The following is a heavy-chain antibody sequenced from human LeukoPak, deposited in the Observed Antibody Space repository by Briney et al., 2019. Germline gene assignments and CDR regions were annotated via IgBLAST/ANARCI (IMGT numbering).Heavy chain of an antibody. D-gene: IGHD6-13*01. CDR1: GFTFSDYY. Sequence: GGSLRLSCAAPGFTFSDYYMSWIRQAPGKGLEWVSYISSSGSTIYYADSVKGRFTISRDNAKNSLYLQMNSLRAEDTAVYYCARVLAAAGTSAFDYWGQGTLVTVSS. V-gene: IGHV3-11*01. CDR2: ISSSGSTI. CDR3: ARVLAAAGTSAFDY. J-gene: IGHJ4*02.